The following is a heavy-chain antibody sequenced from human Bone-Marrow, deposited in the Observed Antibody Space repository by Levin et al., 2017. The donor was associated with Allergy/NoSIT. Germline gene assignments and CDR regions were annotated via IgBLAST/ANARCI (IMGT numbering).Heavy chain of an antibody. CDR2: IYYSGST. V-gene: IGHV4-39*01. Sequence: GSLRLSCTVSGGSISSSSYYWGWIRQPPGKGLEWIGSIYYSGSTYYNPSLKSRVTISVDTSKNQFSLKLSSVTAADTAVYYCARHKYYDILTGYDNWFDPWGQGTLVTVSS. D-gene: IGHD3-9*01. CDR1: GGSISSSSYY. CDR3: ARHKYYDILTGYDNWFDP. J-gene: IGHJ5*02.